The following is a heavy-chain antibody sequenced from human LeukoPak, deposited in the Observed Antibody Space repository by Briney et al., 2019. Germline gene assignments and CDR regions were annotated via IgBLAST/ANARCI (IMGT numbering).Heavy chain of an antibody. D-gene: IGHD5-18*01. CDR2: INPNSGGT. Sequence: ASVKVSCKASGYTFTGYYMHWVRQAPGQGLEWMGWINPNSGGTNYAQKFQGRVTMTRDTSISTAYMELSRLRSDDTAVYYCAGSSRYSTYYYYGMDVWGQGTTVTVSS. CDR1: GYTFTGYY. CDR3: AGSSRYSTYYYYGMDV. J-gene: IGHJ6*02. V-gene: IGHV1-2*02.